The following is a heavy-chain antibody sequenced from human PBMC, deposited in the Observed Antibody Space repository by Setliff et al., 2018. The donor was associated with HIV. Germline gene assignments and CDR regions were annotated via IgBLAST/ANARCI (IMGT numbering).Heavy chain of an antibody. CDR3: AKLNYYDTGGYSDYSYGMDV. D-gene: IGHD3-22*01. Sequence: SETLSLTCAVHGGPLTDHYWNWIRQAPGKGLEWIVELNDRGHINYNPSLKSRVTISQDTSKRQFSLRMTSVTAADTAVYYCAKLNYYDTGGYSDYSYGMDVWGQGTTVTVSS. V-gene: IGHV4-34*01. CDR2: LNDRGHI. J-gene: IGHJ6*02. CDR1: GGPLTDHY.